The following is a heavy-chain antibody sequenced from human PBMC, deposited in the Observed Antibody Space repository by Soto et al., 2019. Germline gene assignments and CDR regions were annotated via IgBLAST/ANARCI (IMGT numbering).Heavy chain of an antibody. CDR1: GYSFTSYW. V-gene: IGHV5-51*01. Sequence: GESLKISCKGSGYSFTSYWIGWVRQMPGKGLEWMGSIYPDDSDTRYSPSFQGQVTISADKSINTAYLQWSSLKASDTAIYYFVRTIGGHLNSSDFWCQGTCVTVSS. CDR3: VRTIGGHLNSSDF. CDR2: IYPDDSDT. D-gene: IGHD3-16*01. J-gene: IGHJ4*02.